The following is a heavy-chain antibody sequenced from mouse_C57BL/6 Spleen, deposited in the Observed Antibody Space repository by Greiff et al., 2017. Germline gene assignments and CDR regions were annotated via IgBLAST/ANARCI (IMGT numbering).Heavy chain of an antibody. V-gene: IGHV1-82*01. J-gene: IGHJ3*01. CDR3: AREPYYDYDGFAY. D-gene: IGHD2-4*01. CDR2: IYPGDGDT. CDR1: GYAFSSSW. Sequence: QVQLKESGPELVKPGASVKISCKASGYAFSSSWMNWVKQRPGKGLEWIGRIYPGDGDTNYNGKFKGKATLTADKSSSTAYMPLSSLTSEDSAVYFCAREPYYDYDGFAYWGQGTLVTVSA.